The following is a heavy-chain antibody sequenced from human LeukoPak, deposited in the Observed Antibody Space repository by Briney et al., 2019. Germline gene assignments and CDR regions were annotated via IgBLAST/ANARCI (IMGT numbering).Heavy chain of an antibody. J-gene: IGHJ4*02. CDR2: IIPILGIA. Sequence: GASVKVSCKASGGTFISYAISWVRQAPGQGLEWMGRIIPILGIANYAQKFQGRVTITADKSTSTAYMELSSLRSEDTAVYYCARAKRDGYTNADWGQGTLVTVSS. D-gene: IGHD5-24*01. CDR1: GGTFISYA. CDR3: ARAKRDGYTNAD. V-gene: IGHV1-69*04.